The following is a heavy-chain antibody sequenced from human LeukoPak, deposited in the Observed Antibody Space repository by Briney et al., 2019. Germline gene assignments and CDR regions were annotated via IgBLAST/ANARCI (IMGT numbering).Heavy chain of an antibody. V-gene: IGHV3-15*01. D-gene: IGHD1-26*01. CDR2: IKSKTDGGTT. CDR3: ITDPGEWEPI. Sequence: KSGGSLRLSCAASGLTFSNAWMSWVRQAPGKGLEWVGRIKSKTDGGTTDYGAPVKGRFIISRDDSKNTLYLQMNGLKIEDTAVYYCITDPGEWEPIWGQGTTVTVSS. CDR1: GLTFSNAW. J-gene: IGHJ3*02.